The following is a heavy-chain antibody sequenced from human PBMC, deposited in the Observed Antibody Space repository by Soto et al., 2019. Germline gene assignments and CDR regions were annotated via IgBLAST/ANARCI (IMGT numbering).Heavy chain of an antibody. CDR3: ANLPPTRDWFDP. Sequence: ASVKVSCKASGYTFTGYFIHWLRQAPGQGLEWMGRMNPNSGATNYAPKFQGRVSMTRDTSIRTAYMELASLRSDDTAVYYCANLPPTRDWFDPWGQGSLDTVSS. V-gene: IGHV1-2*06. CDR1: GYTFTGYF. J-gene: IGHJ5*02. CDR2: MNPNSGAT.